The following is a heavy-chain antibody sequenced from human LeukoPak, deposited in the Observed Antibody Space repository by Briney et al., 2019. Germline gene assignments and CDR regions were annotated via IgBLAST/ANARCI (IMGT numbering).Heavy chain of an antibody. CDR2: FDPEDGET. D-gene: IGHD2-2*01. CDR3: ATDLHCSSTSCYDY. Sequence: ASVKVSCKVSGYTLTELSMHWVRQAPGKGLEWMGGFDPEDGETIYAQKFQGRVTMTEDTSTDPAYMELSSLRSEDTAVYYCATDLHCSSTSCYDYWGQGTLVTVSS. J-gene: IGHJ4*02. V-gene: IGHV1-24*01. CDR1: GYTLTELS.